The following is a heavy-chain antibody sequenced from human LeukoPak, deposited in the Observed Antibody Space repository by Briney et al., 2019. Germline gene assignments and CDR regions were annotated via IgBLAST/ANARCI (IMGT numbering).Heavy chain of an antibody. CDR3: ARRAGAYSHPYDY. D-gene: IGHD4/OR15-4a*01. J-gene: IGHJ4*02. CDR1: GFTFSSYG. V-gene: IGHV3-48*01. CDR2: ISSSSSTI. Sequence: GGSLRLSCAASGFTFSSYGMNWVRQAPGKGLEWVSYISSSSSTIYYADSVKGRFTISRDNAKNSLYLQMNSLRAEDTAVYYCARRAGAYSHPYDYWGQGTLVTVSS.